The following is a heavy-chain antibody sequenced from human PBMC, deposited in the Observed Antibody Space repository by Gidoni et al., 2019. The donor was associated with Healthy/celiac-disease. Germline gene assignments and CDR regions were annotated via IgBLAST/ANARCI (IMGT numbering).Heavy chain of an antibody. Sequence: EVQLVQSGAEVKKPGESLKISCQGSGYSFTSYWIGWVRQMPGKGLEWMGIIDPGDSDTRYSPSFQGQVTISADKSISTAYLQWSSLKASDTAMYYCAVSRVGVIVIGYFQHWGQGTLVTVSS. V-gene: IGHV5-51*01. CDR2: IDPGDSDT. D-gene: IGHD3-16*02. CDR1: GYSFTSYW. CDR3: AVSRVGVIVIGYFQH. J-gene: IGHJ1*01.